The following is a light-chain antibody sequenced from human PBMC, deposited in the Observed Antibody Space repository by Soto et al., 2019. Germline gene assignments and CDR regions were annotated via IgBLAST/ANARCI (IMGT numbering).Light chain of an antibody. V-gene: IGLV2-23*01. CDR2: EAT. CDR3: CSYTLSGTYV. J-gene: IGLJ1*01. Sequence: QSALTQPASVSGSPGQSITISCTGTSNDIGTYIFVSWYQEHPGRAPKVVIYEATKRPSGVSSRFSGSKSGNTASLTISGLQAEDEADYYCCSYTLSGTYVFGTGTKLTVL. CDR1: SNDIGTYIF.